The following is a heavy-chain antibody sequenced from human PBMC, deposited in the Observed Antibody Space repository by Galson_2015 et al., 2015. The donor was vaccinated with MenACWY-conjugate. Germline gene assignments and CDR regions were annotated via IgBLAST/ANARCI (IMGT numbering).Heavy chain of an antibody. V-gene: IGHV3-15*01. CDR2: IKSKTEGETT. Sequence: SLRLSCAASRFIFSSYGMHWVRQAPGKGLEWVGRIKSKTEGETTDYAAPVKGRFSISRDDSKNTLYLQMDSLKTEDTAVYYCTTVKAQWVGSREDAVDFWGQGTVVTVSS. J-gene: IGHJ3*01. CDR3: TTVKAQWVGSREDAVDF. CDR1: RFIFSSYG. D-gene: IGHD2-15*01.